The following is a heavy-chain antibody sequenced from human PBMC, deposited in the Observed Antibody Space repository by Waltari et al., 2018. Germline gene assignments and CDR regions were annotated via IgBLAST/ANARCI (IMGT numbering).Heavy chain of an antibody. V-gene: IGHV4-34*01. J-gene: IGHJ3*02. CDR2: SSHSGTT. CDR1: GGSFSGYY. D-gene: IGHD2-21*02. Sequence: QVQLQQWGAGLLKPSETLSLTCAVYGGSFSGYYWSWIRQPPGKGLEWIGESSHSGTTNNTPSHKSRIHISLDTAKNQFSLKLSSVTAADTAVYYCARQEIIVEVTGDGFDIWGQGTMVTVSS. CDR3: ARQEIIVEVTGDGFDI.